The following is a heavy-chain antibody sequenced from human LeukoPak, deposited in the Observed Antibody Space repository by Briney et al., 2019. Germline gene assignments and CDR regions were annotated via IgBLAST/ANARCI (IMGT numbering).Heavy chain of an antibody. CDR1: GFTFSRYR. CDR2: INGDGSTT. V-gene: IGHV3-74*01. J-gene: IGHJ4*02. Sequence: GGSLRLSCAASGFTFSRYRMHWVRQAPGKGLEWVSRINGDGSTTTCADSVKGRFTISRDNAKNTLYLQMSSLRAEDTAVYYCARWYCSGGSCYLGNFDYWGQGTLVTVSS. D-gene: IGHD2-15*01. CDR3: ARWYCSGGSCYLGNFDY.